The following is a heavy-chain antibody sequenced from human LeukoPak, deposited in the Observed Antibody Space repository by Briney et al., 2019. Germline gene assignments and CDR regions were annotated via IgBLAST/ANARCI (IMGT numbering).Heavy chain of an antibody. V-gene: IGHV4-4*02. D-gene: IGHD3-10*01. CDR2: VFYSGKT. Sequence: SETLSLTCSVSGGYINTGHWWSWVRQPPGKGLEWIGEVFYSGKTDFNPSLKNRVTISLDKSKNQFSLKLTSVTAADTAVYYCAAASQLWLIDQWGQGTLVVVSS. J-gene: IGHJ4*02. CDR1: GGYINTGHW. CDR3: AAASQLWLIDQ.